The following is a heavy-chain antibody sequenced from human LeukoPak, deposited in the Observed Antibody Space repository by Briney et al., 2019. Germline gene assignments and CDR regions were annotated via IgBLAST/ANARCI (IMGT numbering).Heavy chain of an antibody. V-gene: IGHV4-61*02. CDR1: GGSISSGSYY. CDR3: ARGTAVAGRFDY. D-gene: IGHD6-19*01. Sequence: SETLSLTCTVSGGSISSGSYYWSWIRQPAGKGLEWIGRIYSRGSTNYNTSLKSRVTISVDTSKNQFSLKLSSVTAADTAVYYCARGTAVAGRFDYWGQGTLVTVSS. CDR2: IYSRGST. J-gene: IGHJ4*02.